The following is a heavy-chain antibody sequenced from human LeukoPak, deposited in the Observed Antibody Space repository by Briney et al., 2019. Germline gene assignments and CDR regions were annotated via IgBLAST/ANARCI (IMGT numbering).Heavy chain of an antibody. V-gene: IGHV4-59*12. Sequence: SETLSLTCTASGGYISSYYWSWIRQPPGKGLEWIGYIYYSGSTNYNPSLKSRVTISVDTSKNQFSLKLSSVTAADTAVYYCARGGYQLLSYYYYGMDVWGQGTTVTVSS. J-gene: IGHJ6*02. CDR1: GGYISSYY. CDR2: IYYSGST. CDR3: ARGGYQLLSYYYYGMDV. D-gene: IGHD2-2*01.